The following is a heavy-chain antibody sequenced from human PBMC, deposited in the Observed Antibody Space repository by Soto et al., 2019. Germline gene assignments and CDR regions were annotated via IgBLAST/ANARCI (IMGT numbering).Heavy chain of an antibody. J-gene: IGHJ5*02. Sequence: SVKVSCKASGGTFSSYAISWVRPAPGQGLEWMGGIIAIFGTANYAQKFQGRVTITADESTSTAYMELSSLRSEDTAVYYCACVNYCTNGVCYGWFDPWGQGTLVTVSS. D-gene: IGHD2-8*01. CDR1: GGTFSSYA. V-gene: IGHV1-69*13. CDR2: IIAIFGTA. CDR3: ACVNYCTNGVCYGWFDP.